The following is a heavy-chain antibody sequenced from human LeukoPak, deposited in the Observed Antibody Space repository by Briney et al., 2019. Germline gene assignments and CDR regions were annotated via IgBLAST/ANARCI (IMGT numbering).Heavy chain of an antibody. CDR2: INPSDGGA. D-gene: IGHD3-22*01. V-gene: IGHV1-46*01. CDR1: GYTFTTHY. CDR3: ARKAPHDSSGWYFDL. J-gene: IGHJ2*01. Sequence: ASVKVSCKASGYTFTTHYIHWVRQAPGQGLEWMGIINPSDGGASYAQKFQGRLTMSRDTSTSTLYMELSSLRSEDAAIYYCARKAPHDSSGWYFDLWGRGTLVTVSS.